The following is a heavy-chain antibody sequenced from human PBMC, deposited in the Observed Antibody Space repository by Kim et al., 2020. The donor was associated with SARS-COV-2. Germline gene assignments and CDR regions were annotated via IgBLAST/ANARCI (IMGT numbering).Heavy chain of an antibody. CDR2: IYHSGST. CDR3: ARSITIFGVVITFDY. Sequence: SETLSLTCAVSGGSISSSNWWSWVRQPPGKGLEWIGEIYHSGSTNYNPSLKSRVTISGDKSKNQFSLKLSSVTAADTAVYYCARSITIFGVVITFDYWGQGTLVTVSS. V-gene: IGHV4-4*02. CDR1: GGSISSSNW. D-gene: IGHD3-3*01. J-gene: IGHJ4*02.